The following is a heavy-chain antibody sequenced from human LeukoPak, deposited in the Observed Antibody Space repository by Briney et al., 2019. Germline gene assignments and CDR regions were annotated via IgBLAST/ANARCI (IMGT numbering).Heavy chain of an antibody. CDR1: GDTSGSYA. J-gene: IGHJ3*02. D-gene: IGHD3-16*01. Sequence: SVKVSCKASGDTSGSYAMNWVRQAPGQGLEWVARIIPLLGITNRAQNLQGRVTVNADTSTNTVYLELSSLRPDDTAVYYCARARSRITFGGIRHAFDIWGQGTLVTVSS. CDR3: ARARSRITFGGIRHAFDI. V-gene: IGHV1-69*04. CDR2: IIPLLGIT.